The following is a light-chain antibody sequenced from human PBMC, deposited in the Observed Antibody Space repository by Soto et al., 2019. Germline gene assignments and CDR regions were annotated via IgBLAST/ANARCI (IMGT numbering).Light chain of an antibody. V-gene: IGKV3-20*01. CDR3: QQYGSSPGT. Sequence: LTQSAVTMYLAPGERARLACGASQSVSSSYLAWYQQKPGQAPRHLIYGASSSAPGIPDRLSGSGSGPDFTPTTSRLAAEDFAVYYCQQYGSSPGTFGQGTKVDIK. J-gene: IGKJ1*01. CDR2: GAS. CDR1: QSVSSSY.